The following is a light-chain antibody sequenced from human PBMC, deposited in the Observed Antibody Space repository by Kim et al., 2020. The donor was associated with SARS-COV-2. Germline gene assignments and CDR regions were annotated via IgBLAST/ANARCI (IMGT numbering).Light chain of an antibody. CDR3: NSRDSSGNRYF. V-gene: IGLV3-19*01. J-gene: IGLJ1*01. CDR1: SLRSYY. Sequence: SSELTQDPAVSVALGQTVRITCQGDSLRSYYASWYQQKPGQAPVLVIYDKNNRPSGIPDRFSGSSSGNTASLTITGAQAEDEADYYCNSRDSSGNRYFFG. CDR2: DKN.